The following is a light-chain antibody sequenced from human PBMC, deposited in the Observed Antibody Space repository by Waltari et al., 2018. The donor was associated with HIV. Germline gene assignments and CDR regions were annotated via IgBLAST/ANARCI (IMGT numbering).Light chain of an antibody. J-gene: IGLJ3*02. Sequence: QLVLTQSPSASAFLGASVKITCTLNGGLSSYAIAWHQHQQEKGPRYLMKLKSDGSHNREDEIPDRFSASNSGADHHLTISSLQAEDEGYYYCQTWDTGPVFGGGTKLTVL. CDR2: LKSDGSH. V-gene: IGLV4-69*01. CDR3: QTWDTGPV. CDR1: GGLSSYA.